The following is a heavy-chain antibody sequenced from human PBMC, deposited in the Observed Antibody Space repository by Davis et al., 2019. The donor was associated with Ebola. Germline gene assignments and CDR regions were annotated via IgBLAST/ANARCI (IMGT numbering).Heavy chain of an antibody. D-gene: IGHD3/OR15-3a*01. V-gene: IGHV4-30-2*03. CDR1: GGFVSSGGYS. J-gene: IGHJ4*02. Sequence: MPSETLSLTCAVSGGFVSSGGYSWSWIRQPPGKGLEWIGYYYYTGSTYYNPSLKSRVTISVDTSKNQFSLKLSSVTAADTAVYYCARHGMDLFDYWGQGTLVTASS. CDR3: ARHGMDLFDY. CDR2: YYYTGST.